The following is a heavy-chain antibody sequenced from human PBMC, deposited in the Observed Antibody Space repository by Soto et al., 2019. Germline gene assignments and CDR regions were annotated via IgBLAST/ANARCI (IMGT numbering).Heavy chain of an antibody. CDR2: IHDTGRT. D-gene: IGHD3-16*02. CDR1: GDSLSTYY. CDR3: ARESVSGTYRFDS. J-gene: IGHJ4*02. Sequence: QVQLQESGPGLVRPSETLSLICTVSGDSLSTYYWSWIRQPAGERLEWIGRIHDTGRTNYNPSLKSRVTMSVDTSKNQFSLRVNSVTAADTAVYYCARESVSGTYRFDSWGQGTLVTVSS. V-gene: IGHV4-4*07.